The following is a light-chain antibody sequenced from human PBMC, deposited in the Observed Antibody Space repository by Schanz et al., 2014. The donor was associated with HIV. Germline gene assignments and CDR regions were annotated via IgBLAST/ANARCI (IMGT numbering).Light chain of an antibody. V-gene: IGKV1-27*01. CDR3: QQLNSYPRT. J-gene: IGKJ5*01. Sequence: DIQMTQSPSSLSASVGDRVTLTCRASQGISNYLAWYQQKPGKVPKLLIYAASTLQSGVPSRFSGSGSGTDFTLTISSLQPEDFATYYCQQLNSYPRTFGQGTRLEIK. CDR2: AAS. CDR1: QGISNY.